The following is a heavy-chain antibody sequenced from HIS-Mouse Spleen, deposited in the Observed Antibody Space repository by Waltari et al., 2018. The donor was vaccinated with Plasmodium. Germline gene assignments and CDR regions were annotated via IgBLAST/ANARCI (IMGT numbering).Heavy chain of an antibody. D-gene: IGHD3-9*01. Sequence: QVQLQQWGAGLLKPSETLSLTCAAYGGSFSGYYWRWFRQPPGKGLEWSGEINNSGSTNYNRSLKSRVTISLDTSKNQFSLRLSSVTAADTAVYYGARAPIRDAFDIWGQGTMVTVSS. J-gene: IGHJ3*02. CDR3: ARAPIRDAFDI. CDR2: INNSGST. CDR1: GGSFSGYY. V-gene: IGHV4-34*01.